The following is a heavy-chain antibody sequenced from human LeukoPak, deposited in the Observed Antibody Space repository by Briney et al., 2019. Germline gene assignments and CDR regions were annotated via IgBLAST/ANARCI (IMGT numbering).Heavy chain of an antibody. CDR1: GGSISSYY. CDR3: ARAYTAIDY. D-gene: IGHD3-16*01. CDR2: IYYSGST. V-gene: IGHV4-59*01. J-gene: IGHJ4*02. Sequence: SETLSLTCTVYGGSISSYYWSLIRQPPGKGLEWIGYIYYSGSTNYNPSLKSRVTISVDTSKNQFSLKLSSVTAADTAVYYCARAYTAIDYWGQGTLVTVSS.